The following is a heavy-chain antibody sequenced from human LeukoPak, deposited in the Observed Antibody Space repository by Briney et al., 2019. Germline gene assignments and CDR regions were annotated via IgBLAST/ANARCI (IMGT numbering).Heavy chain of an antibody. D-gene: IGHD3-22*01. CDR2: ISWNSGSI. V-gene: IGHV3-9*01. J-gene: IGHJ4*02. CDR1: GFTFDDYA. CDR3: ARGAPDKYYYDSSGSTTGDY. Sequence: GGSLRLSCAASGFTFDDYAMHWVRQAPGKGLEWVSGISWNSGSIGYADSVKGRFTISRDNSKNTLYLQMNSLRAEDTAVYYCARGAPDKYYYDSSGSTTGDYWGQGTLVTVSS.